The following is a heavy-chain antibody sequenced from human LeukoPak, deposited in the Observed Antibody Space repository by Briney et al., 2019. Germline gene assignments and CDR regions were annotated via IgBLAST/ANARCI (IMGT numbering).Heavy chain of an antibody. CDR2: INHSVST. J-gene: IGHJ4*02. CDR1: GGSFSGYY. Sequence: SETLSLTCAVYGGSFSGYYWSWIRQPPGEGLEWIGEINHSVSTNYNPSLKSRVTISLDTSKNHFSPKLSSVTAADTTVYYCARGGPSLYCDILTGYPYYFDYWGQGTLVTVSS. CDR3: ARGGPSLYCDILTGYPYYFDY. V-gene: IGHV4-34*01. D-gene: IGHD3-9*01.